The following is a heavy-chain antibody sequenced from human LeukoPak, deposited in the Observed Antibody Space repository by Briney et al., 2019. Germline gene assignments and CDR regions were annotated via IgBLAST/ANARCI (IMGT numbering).Heavy chain of an antibody. D-gene: IGHD1-1*01. J-gene: IGHJ6*02. CDR1: GYTFTSYG. CDR2: ISAYNGNT. V-gene: IGHV1-18*01. Sequence: ASVKVSCKASGYTFTSYGISWVRQAPGQGLEWMGWISAYNGNTNYAQKLQGRVTMTTDTSTSTAYMELRNLRSDDTAVYYCARDDWNLYYYYGMDVWGQGTTVTVSS. CDR3: ARDDWNLYYYYGMDV.